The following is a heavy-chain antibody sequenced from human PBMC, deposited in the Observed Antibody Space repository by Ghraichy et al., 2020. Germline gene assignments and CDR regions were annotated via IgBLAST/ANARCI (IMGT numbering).Heavy chain of an antibody. D-gene: IGHD3-10*01. J-gene: IGHJ4*02. CDR2: ISGSGGST. CDR1: GFTFSSYA. CDR3: ARGVVRAHYYFDY. Sequence: GGSLRLSCAASGFTFSSYAMSWVRQAPGKGLEWVSAISGSGGSTYYADSVKGRFTISRDNSKNTLYLQMNSLRAEDTAVYYCARGVVRAHYYFDYWGQGTLVTVSS. V-gene: IGHV3-23*01.